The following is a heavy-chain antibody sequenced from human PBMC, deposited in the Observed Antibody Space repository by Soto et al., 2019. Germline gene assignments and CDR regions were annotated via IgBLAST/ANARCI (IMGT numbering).Heavy chain of an antibody. J-gene: IGHJ6*02. V-gene: IGHV1-69*13. CDR2: IIPIFGTA. CDR1: GGTFSSYA. CDR3: ARDMSITTRPDYYYCIDV. Sequence: SVKVSCKASGGTFSSYAISWVRQVPGQGLEWMGVIIPIFGTANYAQKFQGRVTISADESTSTAYMELSGLRSEDTAVFYCARDMSITTRPDYYYCIDVWGQGTTVTVSS. D-gene: IGHD6-6*01.